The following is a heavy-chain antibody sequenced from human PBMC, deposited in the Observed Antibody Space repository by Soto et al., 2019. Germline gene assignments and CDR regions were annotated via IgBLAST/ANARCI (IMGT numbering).Heavy chain of an antibody. CDR1: GGTFSSYA. D-gene: IGHD5-18*01. CDR3: ASHDTARTPFDY. Sequence: GASVKVSCKASGGTFSSYAISWVRQAPGQGLEWMGGIIPIFGTANYARKFQGRVTITADESTSTAYMELSSLRSEDTAVYYCASHDTARTPFDYWGQGTLVTVSS. J-gene: IGHJ4*02. V-gene: IGHV1-69*13. CDR2: IIPIFGTA.